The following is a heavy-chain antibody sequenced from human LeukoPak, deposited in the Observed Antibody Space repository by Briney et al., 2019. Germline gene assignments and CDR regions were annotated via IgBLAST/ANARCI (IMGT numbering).Heavy chain of an antibody. D-gene: IGHD3-10*01. CDR3: ARDISGYLLH. CDR2: TYYRSKWYN. J-gene: IGHJ1*01. CDR1: GDSVSSKTAA. V-gene: IGHV6-1*01. Sequence: SQTLSLTCAISGDSVSSKTAAWNWVRQSPSKGLEWLGRTYYRSKWYNDYAVSVKSRISINPDTSKNQFFLQLNSVTPEDTAVYYCARDISGYLLHWGQGTLVTASS.